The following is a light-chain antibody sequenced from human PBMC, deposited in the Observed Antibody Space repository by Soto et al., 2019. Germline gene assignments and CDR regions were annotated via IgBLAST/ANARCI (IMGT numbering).Light chain of an antibody. J-gene: IGKJ4*01. V-gene: IGKV1-9*01. CDR2: AAS. Sequence: DIQMSQSPSSLSASVGDRVTISCRASQSISTYLNWYQQKPGKAPELLIYAASILQSGVPSRFSGSGSGTEFTLTISSLQPEDFATYYCQQLNSYPLTFGGGTKVDIK. CDR3: QQLNSYPLT. CDR1: QSISTY.